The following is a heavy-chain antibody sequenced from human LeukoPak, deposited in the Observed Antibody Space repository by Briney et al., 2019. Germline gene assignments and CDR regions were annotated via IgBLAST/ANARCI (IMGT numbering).Heavy chain of an antibody. J-gene: IGHJ4*02. Sequence: SETLSLTCTVSGYSISSGYYWGWIRQPPGKGLEWIGSIYHSGSTYYNPSLKSRVTISVDTSKNQFSLKLSSVTAADTAVYYCARDLTSGGSSWYSSSFDYWGQGTLVTVSS. D-gene: IGHD6-13*01. CDR3: ARDLTSGGSSWYSSSFDY. V-gene: IGHV4-38-2*02. CDR2: IYHSGST. CDR1: GYSISSGYY.